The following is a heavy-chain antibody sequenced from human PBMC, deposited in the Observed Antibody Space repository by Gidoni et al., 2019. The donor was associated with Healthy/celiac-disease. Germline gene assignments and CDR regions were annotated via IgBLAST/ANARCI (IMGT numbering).Heavy chain of an antibody. D-gene: IGHD3-10*01. Sequence: EVQLLESGGGLVQPGGSLRLSCAASGFTFSSYAMSWVRQAPRKGLEWVAAISGSGGSTYYADSVKGRFTISRDNSKNTLYLQMNSLRAEDTAVYYCAKGRVRGVIPPFDYWGQGTLVTVSS. CDR1: GFTFSSYA. V-gene: IGHV3-23*01. J-gene: IGHJ4*02. CDR3: AKGRVRGVIPPFDY. CDR2: ISGSGGST.